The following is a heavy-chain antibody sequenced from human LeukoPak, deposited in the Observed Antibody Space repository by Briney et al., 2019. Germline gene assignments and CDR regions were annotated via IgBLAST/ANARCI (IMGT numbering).Heavy chain of an antibody. J-gene: IGHJ4*02. V-gene: IGHV3-30*03. CDR2: ISYDGSNE. D-gene: IGHD5-24*01. Sequence: GGSLRLSCAASGFTFSSYGMHWVRQAPGKGRGWVAVISYDGSNEYYADSVRGRFTISRDNSKNTLYLQMNSLRAEDTAVYYCASPGVEMATITGLDYWGQGTLVTVSS. CDR1: GFTFSSYG. CDR3: ASPGVEMATITGLDY.